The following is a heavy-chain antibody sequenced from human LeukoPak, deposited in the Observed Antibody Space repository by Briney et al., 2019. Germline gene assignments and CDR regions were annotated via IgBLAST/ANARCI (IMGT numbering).Heavy chain of an antibody. D-gene: IGHD3-10*01. J-gene: IGHJ4*02. CDR1: GGSISSNSYY. CDR2: IYYSGST. CDR3: ARTRYYYGSRSYGAPYYFDY. V-gene: IGHV4-39*01. Sequence: SETLSLTCTASGGSISSNSYYWGWIRQPPGKGLEWIWSIYYSGSTYYNPSLKNRLTISVDTSKNQFSLKLSSVTAADTAVYYCARTRYYYGSRSYGAPYYFDYWGQGTLVTVSS.